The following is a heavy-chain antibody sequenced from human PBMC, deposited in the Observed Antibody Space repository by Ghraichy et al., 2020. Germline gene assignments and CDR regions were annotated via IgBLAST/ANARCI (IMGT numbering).Heavy chain of an antibody. D-gene: IGHD6-19*01. CDR1: GFTFDDYA. J-gene: IGHJ4*02. Sequence: GGSLRLSCAASGFTFDDYAMHWVRQAPGKGLEWVSLITGVGGSTFYADSVKGRFTISRDNSKNSLYLQMNSLRNEDTALYYCAKDIGSNSGWWVYWGQGTLVTVSA. CDR2: ITGVGGST. V-gene: IGHV3-43*02. CDR3: AKDIGSNSGWWVY.